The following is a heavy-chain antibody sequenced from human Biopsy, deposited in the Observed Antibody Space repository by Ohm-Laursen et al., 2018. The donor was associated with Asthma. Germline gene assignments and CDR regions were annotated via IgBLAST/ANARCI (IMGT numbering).Heavy chain of an antibody. CDR1: GFTFDNYT. J-gene: IGHJ6*02. V-gene: IGHV3-30*04. CDR2: ISYDGRNT. CDR3: ARGGLHYYEYYGMDV. D-gene: IGHD2-21*02. Sequence: SLRLSCAASGFTFDNYTMHWVRQAPGKGLEWVTIISYDGRNTYYADSVEGRFTISRDNSKNTLFLQMSSLRPEDTAVYYRARGGLHYYEYYGMDVWGQGTTVTASS.